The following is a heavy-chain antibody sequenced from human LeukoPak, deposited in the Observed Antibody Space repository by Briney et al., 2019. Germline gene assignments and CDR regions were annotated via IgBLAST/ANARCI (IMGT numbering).Heavy chain of an antibody. CDR2: ISSSGSTI. CDR3: ARTKWQLPWA. CDR1: GFTFSTSD. Sequence: GGSLRLSCAASGFTFSTSDMNWIRQAPGKGLEWVSHISSSGSTITYADSVKGRFTVSRVNTKNSLYLQMNSLRADDTAIYYCARTKWQLPWAWGQGTLVTVSS. J-gene: IGHJ1*01. D-gene: IGHD1-26*01. V-gene: IGHV3-48*03.